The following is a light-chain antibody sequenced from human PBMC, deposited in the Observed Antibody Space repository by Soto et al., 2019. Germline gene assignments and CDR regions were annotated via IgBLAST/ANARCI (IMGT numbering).Light chain of an antibody. CDR1: QSVSSN. Sequence: EIVLTQFPGTLSLSPGERATLSCRASQSVSSNFLAWYQEKPGQAPRLLIYGASTRATGIPARFSGSGSGTEFTLTISSLQSEDFAVYYCQQYNNWPPWTFGQGTKVDI. J-gene: IGKJ1*01. CDR3: QQYNNWPPWT. V-gene: IGKV3-15*01. CDR2: GAS.